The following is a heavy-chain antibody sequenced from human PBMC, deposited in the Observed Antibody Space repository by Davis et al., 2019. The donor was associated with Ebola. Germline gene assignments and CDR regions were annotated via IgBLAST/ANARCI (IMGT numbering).Heavy chain of an antibody. CDR3: ASNSPTIFGVVRVMDV. Sequence: ASVKVSCKVSGYTFTELSVHWVRQAPGKGLEWMGGFNPEDGVTIYAQKFQGRFTMTKDTSTATAYMELSSLKSEDTALYYCASNSPTIFGVVRVMDVWGQGTTVTVSS. CDR2: FNPEDGVT. V-gene: IGHV1-24*01. CDR1: GYTFTELS. J-gene: IGHJ6*02. D-gene: IGHD3-3*01.